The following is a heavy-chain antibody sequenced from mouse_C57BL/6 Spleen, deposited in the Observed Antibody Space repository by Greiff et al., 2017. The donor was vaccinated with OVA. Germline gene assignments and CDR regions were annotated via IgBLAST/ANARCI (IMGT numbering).Heavy chain of an antibody. CDR2: ISDGGSYT. D-gene: IGHD4-1*01. CDR1: GFTFSSYA. V-gene: IGHV5-4*03. CDR3: AKGDWVGYFDV. J-gene: IGHJ1*03. Sequence: DVMLVESGGGLVKPGGSLKLSCAASGFTFSSYAMSWVRQTPEKRLEWVATISDGGSYTYYPDNVKGRFTISRDNAKNNLYLQMSHLKSEDTAMYYCAKGDWVGYFDVWGTGTTVTVSS.